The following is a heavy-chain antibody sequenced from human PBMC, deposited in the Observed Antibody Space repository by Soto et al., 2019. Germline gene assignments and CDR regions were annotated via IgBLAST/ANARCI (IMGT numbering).Heavy chain of an antibody. D-gene: IGHD3-3*02. CDR2: INAGNGNT. J-gene: IGHJ5*02. CDR1: GYTFTSYA. CDR3: ARGVHFWAGRGNWFDP. Sequence: ASVKVSCKASGYTFTSYAMHWVRQAPGQRLEWMGWINAGNGNTKYSQKFQGRVTITRDTSASTAYMELSSLRSEDTAVYYCARGVHFWAGRGNWFDPWGQGTLVTVSS. V-gene: IGHV1-3*01.